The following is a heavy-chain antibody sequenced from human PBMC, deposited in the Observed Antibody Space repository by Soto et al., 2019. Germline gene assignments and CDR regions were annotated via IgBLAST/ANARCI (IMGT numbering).Heavy chain of an antibody. CDR2: IKQDGGEK. D-gene: IGHD3-3*01. CDR1: GFTFSSYW. V-gene: IGHV3-7*01. J-gene: IGHJ6*02. CDR3: ARDSMYYDFWSGEFYGMDV. Sequence: GSLRLSCAASGFTFSSYWMSWVRQAPGKGLEWVANIKQDGGEKYYVDSVKGRFTISRDNAKNSLYLQMNSLRAEDTAVYYCARDSMYYDFWSGEFYGMDVWGQGTTVTVS.